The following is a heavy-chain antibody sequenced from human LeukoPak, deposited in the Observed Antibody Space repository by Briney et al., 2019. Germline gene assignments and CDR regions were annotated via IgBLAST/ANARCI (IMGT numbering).Heavy chain of an antibody. CDR2: IYYSGST. D-gene: IGHD3-16*01. CDR3: ARVLGTGDAFDI. J-gene: IGHJ3*02. CDR1: GGSISSGDYY. Sequence: KASETLSLTCTVSGGSISSGDYYWSWIRQPPGKGLEWIGYIYYSGSTYYNPSLKSRVTISVDTSKNQFSLKLSSVTAADTAVYYCARVLGTGDAFDIWGQGTMVTVSS. V-gene: IGHV4-30-4*01.